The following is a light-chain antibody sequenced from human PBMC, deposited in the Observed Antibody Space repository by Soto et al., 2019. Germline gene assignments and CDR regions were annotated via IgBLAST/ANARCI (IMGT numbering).Light chain of an antibody. J-gene: IGLJ1*01. CDR2: YDS. Sequence: SYALTQPPSVSVAPGKTARITCGGNNIGSKSVHWYQQKPGQAPVLVIYYDSDRPSGIPERFSGSNSGNTATLTISRVEAGDEADYYCQVWDSSTDIRVFGTGTKVTVL. V-gene: IGLV3-21*04. CDR3: QVWDSSTDIRV. CDR1: NIGSKS.